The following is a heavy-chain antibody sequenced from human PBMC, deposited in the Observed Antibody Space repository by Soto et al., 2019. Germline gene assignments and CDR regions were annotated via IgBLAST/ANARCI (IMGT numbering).Heavy chain of an antibody. CDR2: ISAYNGNT. V-gene: IGHV1-18*01. Sequence: ASVKVSCKASGYTFTSYGISWVRQAPGQGLEWMGWISAYNGNTNYAQKLQGRVTMTTDTSTSTAYMELRSLRSDDTAVYYCARVGYYYDSSCYGQIYYYYYGMDGWGQGTTVTVSS. D-gene: IGHD3-22*01. CDR3: ARVGYYYDSSCYGQIYYYYYGMDG. J-gene: IGHJ6*02. CDR1: GYTFTSYG.